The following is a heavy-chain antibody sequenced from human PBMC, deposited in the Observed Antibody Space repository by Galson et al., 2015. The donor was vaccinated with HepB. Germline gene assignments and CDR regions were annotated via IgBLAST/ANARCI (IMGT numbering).Heavy chain of an antibody. D-gene: IGHD3-10*01. Sequence: SLRLSCAASGFNFGIFGMHWVRQAPGKGLEWLAGIWYDGETKYYAESVKGRITISRDNADNTLYLQMNSLRVDDTAKYYCARDQGGGYYTMDVWGQGTTVTVSS. CDR1: GFNFGIFG. V-gene: IGHV3-33*01. J-gene: IGHJ6*02. CDR2: IWYDGETK. CDR3: ARDQGGGYYTMDV.